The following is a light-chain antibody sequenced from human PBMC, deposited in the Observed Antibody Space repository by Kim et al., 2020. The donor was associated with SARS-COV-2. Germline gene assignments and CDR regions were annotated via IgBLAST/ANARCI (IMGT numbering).Light chain of an antibody. J-gene: IGKJ1*01. V-gene: IGKV1-5*03. CDR3: QQYKSYPVT. CDR2: KAS. Sequence: ASGGYRVTITCRASQSISSLLVWYQQKPGKVPNLLIYKASSLESGVPSRFSGSGSGTEFTLTISSLQPDDFATYYCQQYKSYPVTFGQGTKVDIK. CDR1: QSISSL.